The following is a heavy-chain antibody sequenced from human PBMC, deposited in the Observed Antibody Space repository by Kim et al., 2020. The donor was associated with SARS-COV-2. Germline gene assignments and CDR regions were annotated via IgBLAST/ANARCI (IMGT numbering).Heavy chain of an antibody. V-gene: IGHV3-33*01. CDR3: ARDAYSYGRYYFDY. Sequence: YANSGKGRFTITRDNSKNTLYLQMNSLRAEDTAVYYCARDAYSYGRYYFDYWGQGTLVTVSS. D-gene: IGHD5-18*01. J-gene: IGHJ4*02.